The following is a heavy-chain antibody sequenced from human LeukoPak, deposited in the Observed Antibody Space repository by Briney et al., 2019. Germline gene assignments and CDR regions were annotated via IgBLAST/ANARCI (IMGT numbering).Heavy chain of an antibody. D-gene: IGHD4/OR15-4a*01. V-gene: IGHV3-7*03. CDR3: ARGWCPHFYGMGD. Sequence: GGSLRLSCAASGFTFSHYWMSWVRQAPGKGLEWVSNIQQDGSDKNYVDSVKGRFTISRDNAKNSLYLQMNSLRAEDRAVYYCARGWCPHFYGMGDWGKGTTVTVS. CDR1: GFTFSHYW. J-gene: IGHJ6*04. CDR2: IQQDGSDK.